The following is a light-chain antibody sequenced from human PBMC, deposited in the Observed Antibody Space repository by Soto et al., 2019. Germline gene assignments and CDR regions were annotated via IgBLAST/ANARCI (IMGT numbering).Light chain of an antibody. CDR2: LGS. V-gene: IGKV2-28*01. CDR3: MQSLQTPLT. CDR1: QSLLDSNGNNC. Sequence: DIVMTQSPLSLPVTPGEPASISCRSSQSLLDSNGNNCLEWYLQKPGQSPQLLIYLGSNRASGVPDRFSGSGSGTDFTLKISRVEAEDVGVYYCMQSLQTPLTFGQGTKVAIK. J-gene: IGKJ1*01.